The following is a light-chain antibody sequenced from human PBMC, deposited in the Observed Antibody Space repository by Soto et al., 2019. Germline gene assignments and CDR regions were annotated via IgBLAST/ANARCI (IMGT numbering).Light chain of an antibody. CDR1: SGSIASNY. J-gene: IGLJ2*01. CDR3: QSYDSSTVV. CDR2: EDN. Sequence: NFMLTQPHSVSESPGKTVTISCTRSSGSIASNYVQWYQQRPGSAPTTVIYEDNQRPSGVPDRFSGSIDSSSNSASLTISGLKTEDEPEYYCQSYDSSTVVFGGGTKLTVL. V-gene: IGLV6-57*04.